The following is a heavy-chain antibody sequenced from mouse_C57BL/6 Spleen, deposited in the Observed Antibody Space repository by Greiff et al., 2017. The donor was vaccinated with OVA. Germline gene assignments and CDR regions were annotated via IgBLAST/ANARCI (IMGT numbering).Heavy chain of an antibody. D-gene: IGHD1-1*01. J-gene: IGHJ4*01. Sequence: VQLQQSGAELVRPGASVTLSCKASGYTFTDYEMHWVKQTPVHGLEWIGAIDPETGGTAYNQKFKGKAILTADKSSSTAYMELRSLTSEDSAVYYCTRVTTVSEGAMDYWGQGTSVTVSS. V-gene: IGHV1-15*01. CDR2: IDPETGGT. CDR1: GYTFTDYE. CDR3: TRVTTVSEGAMDY.